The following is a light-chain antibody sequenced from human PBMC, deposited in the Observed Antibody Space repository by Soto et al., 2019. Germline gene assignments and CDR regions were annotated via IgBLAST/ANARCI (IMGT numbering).Light chain of an antibody. CDR2: G. CDR1: SSNIGAGYP. Sequence: QSVLTQPPSVSGAPGQRVTISCTGSSSNIGAGYPVHWYQQLPGTAPKLLVSGNRPSGVPDRFSASKSGASASLAITGLQAEDEADYYCQSYDTSLSRRWMFGGGTKLTVL. V-gene: IGLV1-40*01. CDR3: QSYDTSLSRRWM. J-gene: IGLJ3*02.